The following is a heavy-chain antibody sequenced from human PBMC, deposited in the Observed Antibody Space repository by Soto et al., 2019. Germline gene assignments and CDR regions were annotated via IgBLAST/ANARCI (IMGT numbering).Heavy chain of an antibody. Sequence: PSETLSLTCTVSGVSVSSGSFYWAWIRQPPGKGLEWIGFGSYSGTTNYKPSLKSRVTTSVDTSRSQISLKVSSLTAADTAVYYCARGATVTQYDYWGQGTLVTVSS. CDR1: GVSVSSGSFY. D-gene: IGHD4-17*01. CDR2: GSYSGTT. V-gene: IGHV4-61*01. CDR3: ARGATVTQYDY. J-gene: IGHJ4*02.